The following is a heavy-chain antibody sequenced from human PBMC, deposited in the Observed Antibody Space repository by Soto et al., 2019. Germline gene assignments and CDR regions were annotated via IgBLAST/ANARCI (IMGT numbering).Heavy chain of an antibody. CDR1: GYTFSSYG. D-gene: IGHD3-3*01. V-gene: IGHV1-18*01. J-gene: IGHJ4*02. CDR3: ARTLNEWLLGLE. Sequence: QVKLMQSGGEVKKPGASVKISCKASGYTFSSYGISWVRKAPGQGLEWMGWISAYNGNTNYAQKFQGRVTMTTDTSTSTAYMELRSLRSYDTAIYYCARTLNEWLLGLEWGQGTLVTVSS. CDR2: ISAYNGNT.